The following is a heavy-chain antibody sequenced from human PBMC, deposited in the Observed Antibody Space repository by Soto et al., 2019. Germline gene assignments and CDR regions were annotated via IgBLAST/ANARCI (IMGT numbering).Heavy chain of an antibody. J-gene: IGHJ4*02. CDR2: INPNSGGT. Sequence: QVQLVQSGAEVKKPGASVKVSCKASGYTFTGYYMHWVRQAPGQGLEWMGWINPNSGGTNYAQKFQGWVTMTRDTSISTAYMELSRLRSDDTAVYYCARAADSSSWEPYYFDYWGQGTLVTVSS. D-gene: IGHD6-13*01. V-gene: IGHV1-2*04. CDR3: ARAADSSSWEPYYFDY. CDR1: GYTFTGYY.